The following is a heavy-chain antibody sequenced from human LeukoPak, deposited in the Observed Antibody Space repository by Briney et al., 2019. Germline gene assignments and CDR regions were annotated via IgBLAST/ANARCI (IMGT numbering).Heavy chain of an antibody. CDR1: GYTFISYG. V-gene: IGHV1-18*01. D-gene: IGHD2-15*01. Sequence: ASVTLSHTPSGYTFISYGISSLRQAPTLGLEGEGWISAYKGYTDYAQKFPGRVAMTTDTSTTTVYMALRSLTSDDTAVYYCARVNDVAAVAAAAPHFEHWGQGTLVTVSS. CDR2: ISAYKGYT. CDR3: ARVNDVAAVAAAAPHFEH. J-gene: IGHJ4*02.